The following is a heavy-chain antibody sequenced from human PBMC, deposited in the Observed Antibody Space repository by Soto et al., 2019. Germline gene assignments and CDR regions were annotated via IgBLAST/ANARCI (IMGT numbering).Heavy chain of an antibody. CDR2: IKEDASEK. J-gene: IGHJ4*02. CDR3: ATAISSPFSNFDS. Sequence: EVQLVQSGGDLVQPGGSLRLSCVASGFTFSTYWMTWVRQAPGMGLEWVAGIKEDASEKVYVDSVKGRFSISRDNAKNSLYLQLNSLRAEDPAVYYCATAISSPFSNFDSWGQGSLVTVSS. CDR1: GFTFSTYW. V-gene: IGHV3-7*01. D-gene: IGHD2-2*01.